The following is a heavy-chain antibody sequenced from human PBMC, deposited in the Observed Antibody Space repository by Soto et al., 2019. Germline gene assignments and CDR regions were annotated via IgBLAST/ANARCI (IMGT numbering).Heavy chain of an antibody. D-gene: IGHD5-18*01. V-gene: IGHV4-59*12. Sequence: SETLSLTGNVSNGSLIFYYWSWIRQPPGKELEWTGNIYYRGTTTYNPSLQGRVTMSIDTSKNQFSLMLTSVTAADTAVYYCTRGATAVPSWGRGVLVTVSS. CDR2: IYYRGTT. CDR1: NGSLIFYY. J-gene: IGHJ5*02. CDR3: TRGATAVPS.